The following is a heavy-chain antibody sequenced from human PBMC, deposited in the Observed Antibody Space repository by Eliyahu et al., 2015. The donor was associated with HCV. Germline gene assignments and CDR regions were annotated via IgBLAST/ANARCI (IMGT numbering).Heavy chain of an antibody. V-gene: IGHV4-39*01. Sequence: QLQLQESGPGLVKPSETLSLTCTVSGGSISSSHYYWGWIRQPPGKGLEWIGSISYRGSTYYNPSLKSRVTMSADTSKNQFSLKLSSVTAADTAVYYCASPPTVPTRDPASSDYWYYDLWGRGTLVTVSS. CDR1: GGSISSSHYY. J-gene: IGHJ2*01. CDR3: ASPPTVPTRDPASSDYWYYDL. CDR2: ISYRGST. D-gene: IGHD4-17*01.